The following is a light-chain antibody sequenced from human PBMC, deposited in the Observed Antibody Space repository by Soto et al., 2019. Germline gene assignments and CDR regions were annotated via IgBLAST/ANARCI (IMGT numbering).Light chain of an antibody. CDR3: SSYTSGSTLVV. J-gene: IGLJ2*01. CDR1: SSDVGGYKY. Sequence: QSVLTQPASVSGSPGQSITISCTGSSSDVGGYKYVSWYQHHPGEAPKLMIYEVSNRPSGISNRFSASKSGNTASLTISGLQAEDEADYYCSSYTSGSTLVVFGGGTKLTVL. V-gene: IGLV2-14*01. CDR2: EVS.